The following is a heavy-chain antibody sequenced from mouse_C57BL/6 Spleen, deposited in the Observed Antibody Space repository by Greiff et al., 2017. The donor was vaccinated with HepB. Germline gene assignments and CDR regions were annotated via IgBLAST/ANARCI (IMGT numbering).Heavy chain of an antibody. J-gene: IGHJ3*01. D-gene: IGHD2-4*01. CDR2: ISDGGSYT. V-gene: IGHV5-4*03. Sequence: EVMLVESGGGLVKPGGSLKLSCAASGFTFSSYAMSWVRQTPEKRLEWVATISDGGSYTYYPDNVKGRFTISRDNAKNKLYLQMSHLKSEDTAMYYCARGDYDYSRAWFAYWGQGTLVTVSA. CDR1: GFTFSSYA. CDR3: ARGDYDYSRAWFAY.